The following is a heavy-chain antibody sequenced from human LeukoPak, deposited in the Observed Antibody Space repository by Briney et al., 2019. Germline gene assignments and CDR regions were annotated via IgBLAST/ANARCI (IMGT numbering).Heavy chain of an antibody. CDR3: ARGQLWLLSY. CDR2: ISNDGSNE. V-gene: IGHV3-30-3*01. J-gene: IGHJ4*02. CDR1: GVTFSRFA. Sequence: GRSLRLSCAASGVTFSRFAMYWVRQAPGKGVEWVAVISNDGSNEYYADSVKGRFTISRENSKNTLYLQMSSLRAEDTAVYYCARGQLWLLSYWGEGTLVTVSS. D-gene: IGHD5-18*01.